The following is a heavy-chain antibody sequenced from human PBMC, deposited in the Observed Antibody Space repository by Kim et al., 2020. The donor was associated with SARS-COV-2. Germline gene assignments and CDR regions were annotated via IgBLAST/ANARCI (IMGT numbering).Heavy chain of an antibody. CDR3: AKGGVAWEGEACHH. CDR2: IYGGGSST. J-gene: IGHJ5*02. Sequence: GGSLRLSCAASGFSFSSYAMSWVRQAPGKGLEWVSIIYGGGSSTYYADSVKGRFTISRDDSKNTLYLQMKSLRVEDTAVYYCAKGGVAWEGEACHHWGQGTLVTVSS. D-gene: IGHD1-26*01. CDR1: GFSFSSYA. V-gene: IGHV3-23*03.